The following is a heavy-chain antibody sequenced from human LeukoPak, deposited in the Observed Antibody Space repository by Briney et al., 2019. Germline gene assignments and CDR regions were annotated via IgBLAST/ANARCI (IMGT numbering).Heavy chain of an antibody. CDR3: AREGWRTEYFQH. J-gene: IGHJ1*01. CDR2: INHSGST. Sequence: SETLSLTCAVYGGSFSGYYWSWIRQPPGKGLEWIGEINHSGSTNYNPPLKSRVTISVDTSKKQFSLKLSSVTAADTAVYYCAREGWRTEYFQHWGQGTLVTVSS. D-gene: IGHD2-15*01. CDR1: GGSFSGYY. V-gene: IGHV4-34*01.